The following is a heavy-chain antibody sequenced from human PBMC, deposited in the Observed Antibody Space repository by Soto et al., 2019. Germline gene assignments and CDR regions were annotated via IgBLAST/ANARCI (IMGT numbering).Heavy chain of an antibody. D-gene: IGHD3-3*01. CDR2: IKQDGSEK. CDR3: ARENVLRFLEWPRGYMDV. J-gene: IGHJ6*03. V-gene: IGHV3-7*01. CDR1: GFTFSSYW. Sequence: GVSLRLSCAASGFTFSSYWMSWVRQAPGKGLEWVANIKQDGSEKYYVDSVKGRFTISRDNAKNSLYLQMNSLRAEDTAVYYCARENVLRFLEWPRGYMDVWGKGTTVTVSS.